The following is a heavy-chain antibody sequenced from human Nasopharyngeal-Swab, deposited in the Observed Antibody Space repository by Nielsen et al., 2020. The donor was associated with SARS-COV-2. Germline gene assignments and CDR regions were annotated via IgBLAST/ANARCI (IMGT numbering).Heavy chain of an antibody. V-gene: IGHV3-23*01. J-gene: IGHJ4*02. Sequence: GGSLRLSCAASGFTFSSYSMNWVRQAPGKGLEWVSAISGSGGSTYYADSVKGRFTISRDNSKNTLYLQMNSLRAEDTAVYYCATSYYYDSSGPMGVLDYWGQGTLVTVSS. D-gene: IGHD3-22*01. CDR1: GFTFSSYS. CDR3: ATSYYYDSSGPMGVLDY. CDR2: ISGSGGST.